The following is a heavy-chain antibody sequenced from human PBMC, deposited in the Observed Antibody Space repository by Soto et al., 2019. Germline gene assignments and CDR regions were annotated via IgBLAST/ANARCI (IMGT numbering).Heavy chain of an antibody. CDR1: GGSFSGYY. CDR3: ARVTGGGYYFDY. D-gene: IGHD3-16*01. J-gene: IGHJ4*02. CDR2: INHSGSP. Sequence: SETLSLTCAVYGGSFSGYYWSWIRQPPGKGLEWIGEINHSGSPNYNPSLKSRVTISVDTSKNKFSLKLSSVTAADTAVYYCARVTGGGYYFDYWGQGTLVTVSS. V-gene: IGHV4-34*01.